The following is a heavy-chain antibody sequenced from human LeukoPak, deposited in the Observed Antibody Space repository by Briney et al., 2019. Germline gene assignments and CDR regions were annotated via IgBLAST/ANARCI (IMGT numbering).Heavy chain of an antibody. Sequence: GGSLRLSCAASGLTVSNFYMNWVRQAPGKGLEWVSLIFSDGSTYYADSVKGRFTISRDYSKNTLFLQMNSLRAEDTAVYYCARGPSVTPHYWGQGTRVTVSA. V-gene: IGHV3-53*01. J-gene: IGHJ4*02. CDR1: GLTVSNFY. CDR3: ARGPSVTPHY. CDR2: IFSDGST. D-gene: IGHD4-17*01.